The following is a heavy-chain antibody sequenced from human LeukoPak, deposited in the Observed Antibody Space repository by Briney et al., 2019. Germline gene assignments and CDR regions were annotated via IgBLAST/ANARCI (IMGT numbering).Heavy chain of an antibody. CDR1: GFTLSSYS. V-gene: IGHV3-21*01. CDR2: ISSSSYI. CDR3: ASGIQLWLSDY. J-gene: IGHJ4*02. Sequence: GGSLRLSCAASGFTLSSYSMNWVRQAPGKGLEWVSSISSSSYIYYADSVKGRFTISRDNAKNSLYLQMNSLRAEDTAVYYCASGIQLWLSDYWGQGTLVTVSS. D-gene: IGHD5-18*01.